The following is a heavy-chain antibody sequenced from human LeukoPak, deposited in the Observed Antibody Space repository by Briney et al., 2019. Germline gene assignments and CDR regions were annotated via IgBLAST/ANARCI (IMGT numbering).Heavy chain of an antibody. J-gene: IGHJ4*02. CDR2: IIPVFGTP. CDR3: AMIEGDYGVFVF. D-gene: IGHD4-17*01. V-gene: IGHV1-69*05. Sequence: SVKVSCKASGGTFNTYAFNWVRQAPGQGLEWMGRIIPVFGTPHYAQKYQGRLTITTDEFASTVYMELSSLRSQDTAIYYCAMIEGDYGVFVFWGQGTLVTVSS. CDR1: GGTFNTYA.